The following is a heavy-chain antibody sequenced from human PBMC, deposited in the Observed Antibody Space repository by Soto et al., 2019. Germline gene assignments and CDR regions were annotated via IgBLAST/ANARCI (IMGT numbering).Heavy chain of an antibody. CDR1: GFTFSSYS. CDR2: ISSSSSTI. CDR3: AREWRGTDCSGGSCYFQDY. D-gene: IGHD2-15*01. J-gene: IGHJ4*02. V-gene: IGHV3-48*02. Sequence: PGGSLRLSCAASGFTFSSYSMNWVRQAPGKGLEWVSYISSSSSTIYYADSVKGRFTISRDNAKNSLYLQMNSLRDEDTAVYYCAREWRGTDCSGGSCYFQDYWGQGTLVTVSS.